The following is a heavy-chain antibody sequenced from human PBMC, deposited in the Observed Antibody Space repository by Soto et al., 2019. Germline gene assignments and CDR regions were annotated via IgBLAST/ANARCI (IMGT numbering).Heavy chain of an antibody. J-gene: IGHJ4*02. CDR3: VRTSLVVAAATREDY. V-gene: IGHV3-74*01. CDR2: INSDGSST. CDR1: GFTFSSYW. D-gene: IGHD2-15*01. Sequence: EVQLVESGGGLVQPGGSLRLSCAASGFTFSSYWMHWVRQAPGKGLVWVSRINSDGSSTSYEDSVKGRFTISRDNAKNPLYLQMNSLRAEDTAVYYCVRTSLVVAAATREDYWGQGTLVTVSS.